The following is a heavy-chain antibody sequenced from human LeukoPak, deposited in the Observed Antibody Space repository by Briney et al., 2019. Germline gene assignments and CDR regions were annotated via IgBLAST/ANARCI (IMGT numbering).Heavy chain of an antibody. J-gene: IGHJ6*04. CDR1: GFTFSSYA. Sequence: GGSLRLSCAASGFTFSSYAMHWVRQAPGKGLEWVAVISYDGSNKYYADSVKGRFTISRDNSKNTLYLQMNSLRAQDTAVYYCAELGIPMIGGVWGKGTTVTISS. V-gene: IGHV3-30*04. CDR2: ISYDGSNK. CDR3: AELGIPMIGGV. D-gene: IGHD3-10*02.